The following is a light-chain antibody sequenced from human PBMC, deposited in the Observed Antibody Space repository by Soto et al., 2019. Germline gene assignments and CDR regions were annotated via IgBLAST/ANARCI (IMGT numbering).Light chain of an antibody. Sequence: QPVLTQPPSASGSPGQSVTISCTGTSSDVGGYNYVSWYQQHPGKAPKLMISKVSKRPSGVPDRFAGSKSGNTASLTVSGLQAEDEADYYCSSFAGNNNLVFGGGTKLTVL. CDR3: SSFAGNNNLV. J-gene: IGLJ2*01. CDR2: KVS. CDR1: SSDVGGYNY. V-gene: IGLV2-8*01.